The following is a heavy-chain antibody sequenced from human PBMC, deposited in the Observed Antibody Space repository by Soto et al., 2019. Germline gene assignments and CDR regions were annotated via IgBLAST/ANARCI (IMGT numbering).Heavy chain of an antibody. V-gene: IGHV3-23*01. D-gene: IGHD2-15*01. CDR2: ISGSGDSS. CDR3: AKGGEGSCSQTSCLYFSDS. J-gene: IGHJ4*02. Sequence: EVQLLDSGGGLVQPGGSLRLSCAASGFTFSTYAMSWVRQAPGKGLEWVSTISGSGDSSYYATSMKGRFTISRDNSRNTLDLQMNSLRVEDTAVYYCAKGGEGSCSQTSCLYFSDSWGQGTLVTVSS. CDR1: GFTFSTYA.